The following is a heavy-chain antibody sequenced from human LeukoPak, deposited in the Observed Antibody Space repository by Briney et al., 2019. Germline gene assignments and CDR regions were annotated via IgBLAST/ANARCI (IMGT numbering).Heavy chain of an antibody. J-gene: IGHJ4*02. CDR2: IYDSGTT. CDR1: GFTVSSNY. Sequence: GGSLRLSCATSGFTVSSNYMSWVRQVPGKRLEWVSVIYDSGTTYYADSVKGRFLIFRDTSKNTVDLQMNSLRVEDTAVYYCAGRRSSGWYAYWGQGTLVTVSS. CDR3: AGRRSSGWYAY. D-gene: IGHD6-19*01. V-gene: IGHV3-53*01.